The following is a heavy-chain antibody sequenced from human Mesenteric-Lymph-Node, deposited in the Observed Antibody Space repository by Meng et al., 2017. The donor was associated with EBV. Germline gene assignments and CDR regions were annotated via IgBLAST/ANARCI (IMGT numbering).Heavy chain of an antibody. D-gene: IGHD4-23*01. Sequence: EVQLVESGGNSVQPGGSLRLSXAASGFRFSSYPMGWVRQAPGKGLEWVSLITGSGGSRYYADSVKGRFTVSRDSSKNTLDLNMNSLRAEDTAVYYCAFTQLTTMARSFDSWGQGTLVTVSS. J-gene: IGHJ4*02. CDR2: ITGSGGSR. V-gene: IGHV3-23*04. CDR1: GFRFSSYP. CDR3: AFTQLTTMARSFDS.